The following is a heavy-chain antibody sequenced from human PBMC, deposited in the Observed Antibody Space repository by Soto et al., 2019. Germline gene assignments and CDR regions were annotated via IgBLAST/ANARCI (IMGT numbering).Heavy chain of an antibody. CDR2: INHSGST. CDR1: GGSFSGYY. D-gene: IGHD3-3*02. V-gene: IGHV4-34*01. J-gene: IGHJ6*02. CDR3: ARGDPIRYYYYGMDV. Sequence: SETLSLTCAVYGGSFSGYYWSWIRQPPGKGLEWIGEINHSGSTNYNQSLKSRVTISVDTSKNQFSLKLSSVTAADTAVYYCARGDPIRYYYYGMDVWGQGTTVTVSS.